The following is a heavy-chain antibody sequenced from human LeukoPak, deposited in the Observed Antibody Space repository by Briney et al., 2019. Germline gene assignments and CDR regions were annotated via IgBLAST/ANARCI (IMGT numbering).Heavy chain of an antibody. Sequence: ASVKVSCKASGYTFTSYGITWVRQAPGQGLEWMGWISAYNGNTNYAQKLQGRVTMTTDTSTSTAYMELSSLRSEDTAVYYCALASRDQGGYSYGSFFGWYFDLWGRGTLVTVSS. D-gene: IGHD5-18*01. J-gene: IGHJ2*01. V-gene: IGHV1-18*01. CDR1: GYTFTSYG. CDR3: ALASRDQGGYSYGSFFGWYFDL. CDR2: ISAYNGNT.